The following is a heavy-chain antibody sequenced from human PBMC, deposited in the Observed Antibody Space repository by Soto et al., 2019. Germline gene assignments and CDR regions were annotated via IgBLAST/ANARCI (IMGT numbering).Heavy chain of an antibody. CDR3: ARAASGYSSSRYERIVGAFDI. V-gene: IGHV3-33*01. J-gene: IGHJ3*02. D-gene: IGHD6-13*01. Sequence: GGSLRLSCAASGFTFSSYGMHWVRQAPGKGLEWVAVIWDDGSNKYYADSVKGRFTISRDNSKNTLYLQMNSLRAEDTVVYYCARAASGYSSSRYERIVGAFDIWGQGTMVTVSS. CDR2: IWDDGSNK. CDR1: GFTFSSYG.